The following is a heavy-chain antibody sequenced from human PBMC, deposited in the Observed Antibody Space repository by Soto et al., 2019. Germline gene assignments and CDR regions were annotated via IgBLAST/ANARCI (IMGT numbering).Heavy chain of an antibody. J-gene: IGHJ4*02. D-gene: IGHD6-19*01. Sequence: GGSLRLSCAASGFTFSDYYMSWIRQAPGKGLEWVSYISSSGSTLYYADSVKGRFTISRDNAKNSLYLQMNSLRAEDTAVYYCAAVADLCYFDNWGQGTLVTVSS. CDR1: GFTFSDYY. CDR3: AAVADLCYFDN. V-gene: IGHV3-11*01. CDR2: ISSSGSTL.